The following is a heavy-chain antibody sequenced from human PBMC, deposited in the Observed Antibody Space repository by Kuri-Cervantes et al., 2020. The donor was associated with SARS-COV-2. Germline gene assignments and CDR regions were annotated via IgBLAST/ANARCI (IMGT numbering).Heavy chain of an antibody. J-gene: IGHJ6*03. CDR1: GFTFSSYS. CDR3: AKASIAAAGEGNYYYYYYMDV. V-gene: IGHV3-23*01. D-gene: IGHD6-13*01. Sequence: GESLKISCAASGFTFSSYSMNWVRQAPGGGLEWVSAISGSGGSTYYADSVKGRFTISRDNSKNTLYLQMNSLRAEDTAVYYCAKASIAAAGEGNYYYYYYMDVWGKRTTVTVSS. CDR2: ISGSGGST.